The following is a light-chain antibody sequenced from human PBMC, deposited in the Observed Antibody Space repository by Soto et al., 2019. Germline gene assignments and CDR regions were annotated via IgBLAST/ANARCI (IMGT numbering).Light chain of an antibody. CDR1: SSDVGRYNY. CDR2: EVT. V-gene: IGLV2-8*01. Sequence: QSVLTQPRSVSESPGQSVTISCTGTSSDVGRYNYVSWYQQHPGKAPKLLIYEVTKRPSGVPDRFSGSKSGNTASLTVSGLQAEDEADYYCSSYAGSNNVVFGGGTKLTVL. CDR3: SSYAGSNNVV. J-gene: IGLJ2*01.